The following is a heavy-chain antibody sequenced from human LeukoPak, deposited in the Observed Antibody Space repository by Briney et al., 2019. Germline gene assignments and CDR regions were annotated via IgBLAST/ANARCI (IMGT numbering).Heavy chain of an antibody. CDR2: IWCDGSNE. V-gene: IGHV3-33*01. J-gene: IGHJ6*02. CDR3: ARDGQNGSPYATDV. Sequence: GGSLRLSCAASGFTFRSHGMHWVRQAPGKGLEWVAGIWCDGSNEDYADSVKGRFTISRGNSKNTLYLQMNSLRVEDTAVYYCARDGQNGSPYATDVWGQGTTVTVSS. D-gene: IGHD3-10*01. CDR1: GFTFRSHG.